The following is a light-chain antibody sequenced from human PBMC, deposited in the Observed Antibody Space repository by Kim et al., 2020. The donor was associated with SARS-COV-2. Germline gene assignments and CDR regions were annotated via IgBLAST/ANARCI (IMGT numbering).Light chain of an antibody. V-gene: IGLV1-40*01. J-gene: IGLJ1*01. CDR3: QSYDSSSSYV. Sequence: QSVLTQPPSVSGAPGQRVTISCTGSSSNIGAGYDVHWYQQLPGTAPKLLIYGNSNRPSGVPDRFSGSKSGTSASLAITGLQAEDEADYYCQSYDSSSSYVFGTGTKVTDL. CDR1: SSNIGAGYD. CDR2: GNS.